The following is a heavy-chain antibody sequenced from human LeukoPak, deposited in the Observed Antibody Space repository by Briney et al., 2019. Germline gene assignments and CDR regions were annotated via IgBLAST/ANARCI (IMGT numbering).Heavy chain of an antibody. J-gene: IGHJ5*01. CDR1: GFIFGNYA. V-gene: IGHV3-23*01. CDR3: AKWGDYDILTGYYDFDS. D-gene: IGHD3-9*01. CDR2: ITGSGDTT. Sequence: GASLRLSCAASGFIFGNYAMSWVRQAPGKGLEWVSAITGSGDTTYYADSVKGRFTVSRDNSKNTLYVEMNTLRAEDTAVYYCAKWGDYDILTGYYDFDSWGQGTLVTVSS.